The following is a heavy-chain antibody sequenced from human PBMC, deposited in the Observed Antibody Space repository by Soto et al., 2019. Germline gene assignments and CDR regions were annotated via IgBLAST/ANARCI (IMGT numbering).Heavy chain of an antibody. J-gene: IGHJ5*02. CDR3: ARGGNWFDP. Sequence: EVQLVESGGGLVQPGGSLRLSCAASGFTFCNYWMAWVRQAPGKGLEWVANIDQDGGEKYYVDSVKGRFTISRDNAKNSLYLHMNSLRAEDTAVYHCARGGNWFDPWGQGTLVTVSS. CDR1: GFTFCNYW. D-gene: IGHD3-10*01. CDR2: IDQDGGEK. V-gene: IGHV3-7*05.